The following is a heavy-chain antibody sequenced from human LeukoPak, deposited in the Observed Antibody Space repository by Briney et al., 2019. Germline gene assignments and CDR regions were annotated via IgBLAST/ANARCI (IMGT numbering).Heavy chain of an antibody. CDR3: ARRWNYGRNYYIDV. V-gene: IGHV4-39*01. CDR1: GGSISSSSYY. D-gene: IGHD1-7*01. J-gene: IGHJ6*03. Sequence: SETLSLTCTVSGGSISSSSYYWGWIRQPPGKGLEWIGEINDSGRTNYNPSLMSRVTVSVDTSKNQFSLRLTSVTATDTAVYYCARRWNYGRNYYIDVWGKGATVSVSS. CDR2: INDSGRT.